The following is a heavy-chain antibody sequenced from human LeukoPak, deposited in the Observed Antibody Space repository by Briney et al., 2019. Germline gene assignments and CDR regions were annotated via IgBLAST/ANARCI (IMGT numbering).Heavy chain of an antibody. J-gene: IGHJ4*02. V-gene: IGHV1-2*02. D-gene: IGHD6-13*01. CDR2: INPNSGGT. CDR1: GYTFTGYY. CDR3: ARDPPIAAAGTEDY. Sequence: ASVKVSCKASGYTFTGYYMHWVRQAPGQGLEWMGWINPNSGGTNYAQKFQGRVTMTRDTSISTAYMELSRLRAEDTALYYCARDPPIAAAGTEDYWGQGTLVTVSS.